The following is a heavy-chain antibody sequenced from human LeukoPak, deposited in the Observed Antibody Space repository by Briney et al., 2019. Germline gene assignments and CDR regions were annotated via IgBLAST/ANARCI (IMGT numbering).Heavy chain of an antibody. J-gene: IGHJ4*02. CDR2: ISFDGSDK. Sequence: GRSPRLSCAASGFTFSSYGMHWVRQAPGKGLEWVAVISFDGSDKNHADSVKGRFTISRDNSKNTLYLQMNSLRAEDTALYYCAKGIVPTILGTGLLDYWGQGTLVTVSS. D-gene: IGHD5-12*01. V-gene: IGHV3-30*18. CDR3: AKGIVPTILGTGLLDY. CDR1: GFTFSSYG.